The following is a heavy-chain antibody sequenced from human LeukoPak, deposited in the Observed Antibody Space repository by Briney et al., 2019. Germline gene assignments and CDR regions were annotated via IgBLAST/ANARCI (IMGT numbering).Heavy chain of an antibody. V-gene: IGHV3-30-3*01. CDR1: GFTFSSYA. CDR3: ASKGTLDY. Sequence: NPGGSLRLSCAASGFTFSSYAMHWVRQAPGKGLEWVAVISYDGSNKYYADSVKGRFTISRDNSKNTLYLQMNSLRSEDTAVYYCASKGTLDYWGQGTLVTVSS. D-gene: IGHD3-10*01. J-gene: IGHJ4*02. CDR2: ISYDGSNK.